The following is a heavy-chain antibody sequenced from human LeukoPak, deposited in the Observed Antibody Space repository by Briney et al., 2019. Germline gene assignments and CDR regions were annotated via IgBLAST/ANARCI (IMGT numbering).Heavy chain of an antibody. CDR3: ARVWDGVATNWFDP. V-gene: IGHV4-4*07. Sequence: SETLSLTCTVSGGSISSYYWSWIRQPAAKGLEWIGRIYTSWSTNYNPSLKSRVSMSVDTSKNPFSLKLSSVTAADTAVYYCARVWDGVATNWFDPWGQGTLVTVSS. J-gene: IGHJ5*02. CDR2: IYTSWST. CDR1: GGSISSYY. D-gene: IGHD4-17*01.